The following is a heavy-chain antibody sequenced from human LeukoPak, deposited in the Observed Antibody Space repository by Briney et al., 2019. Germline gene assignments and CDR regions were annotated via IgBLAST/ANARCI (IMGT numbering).Heavy chain of an antibody. CDR3: ARGSLATVVTQACYFDY. V-gene: IGHV4-39*07. D-gene: IGHD4-23*01. CDR2: IYYSGTT. J-gene: IGHJ4*02. CDR1: GGSISSGSYY. Sequence: LETLSLTCTVSGGSISSGSYYWACIRQPPGKGLEWIGSIYYSGTTYYHPSLKGRVTISVDRSKNQFSLKLSSVTAADTAVYYCARGSLATVVTQACYFDYWGQGTLVTVSS.